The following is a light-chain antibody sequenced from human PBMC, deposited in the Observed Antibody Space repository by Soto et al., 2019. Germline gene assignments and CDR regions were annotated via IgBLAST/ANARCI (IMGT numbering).Light chain of an antibody. Sequence: DIQMTQSPSTLSASVPERVTISCRASQSVSIWLAWYQQKPGRAPKLLIYKSSILESGVPSRFSGSGSGTEFTLTISSLQPDDFATYYCQQFNTSPWTFGQGTKVDIK. CDR2: KSS. V-gene: IGKV1-5*03. CDR1: QSVSIW. CDR3: QQFNTSPWT. J-gene: IGKJ1*01.